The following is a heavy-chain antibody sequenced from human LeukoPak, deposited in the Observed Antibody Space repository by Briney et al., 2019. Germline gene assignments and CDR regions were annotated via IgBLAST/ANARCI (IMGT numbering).Heavy chain of an antibody. CDR3: ARGVAAAYDY. J-gene: IGHJ4*02. CDR2: ISAYNGNT. V-gene: IGHV1-18*01. D-gene: IGHD6-13*01. Sequence: EWMGWISAYNGNTNYAQKLQGRVTMTTDTSTSTAYMELRSLRSDDTAVYYCARGVAAAYDYWGQGTLVTVSS.